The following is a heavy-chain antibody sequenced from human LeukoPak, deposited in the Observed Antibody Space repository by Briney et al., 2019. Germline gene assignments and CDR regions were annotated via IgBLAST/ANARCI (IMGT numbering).Heavy chain of an antibody. CDR2: ISGSGGST. CDR3: AKDSTGYYDSSGYLDYFDY. V-gene: IGHV3-23*01. CDR1: GFTFSSYA. D-gene: IGHD3-22*01. J-gene: IGHJ4*02. Sequence: PGRSLRLSCAASGFTFSSYAMSWVRQAPGKGLEWVSAISGSGGSTYYADSVKGRFTISRDNSKNTLYLQMNSLRAEDTAVYYCAKDSTGYYDSSGYLDYFDYWGQGTLVTVSS.